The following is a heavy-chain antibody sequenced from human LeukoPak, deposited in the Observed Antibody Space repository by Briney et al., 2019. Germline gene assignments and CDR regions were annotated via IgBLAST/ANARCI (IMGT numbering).Heavy chain of an antibody. CDR3: AILSITIIGVVINDY. V-gene: IGHV1-69*02. Sequence: GASVKVSCKASGGTFSSYTISWVRQAPRQGLEWMGRIIPILGIANYAQKFQGRVTITADKSTSTAYMELSSLRSEDTAVYYCAILSITIIGVVINDYWGQGTLVTVSS. CDR2: IIPILGIA. D-gene: IGHD3-3*01. CDR1: GGTFSSYT. J-gene: IGHJ4*02.